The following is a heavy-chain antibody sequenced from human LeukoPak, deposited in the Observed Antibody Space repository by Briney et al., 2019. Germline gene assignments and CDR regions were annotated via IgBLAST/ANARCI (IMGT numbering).Heavy chain of an antibody. V-gene: IGHV3-49*03. CDR1: GFTFGDYA. CDR2: IRSKAYDGTT. D-gene: IGHD3-9*01. CDR3: SYLRYFDWLPGDY. J-gene: IGHJ4*02. Sequence: GGSLRLSCTASGFTFGDYAMSWFRQAPGKGLEWVGFIRSKAYDGTTEYAASVKGRFTISRDDSKSIAYLQMNSLKTEDTAVYYCSYLRYFDWLPGDYWGQGTLVTVSS.